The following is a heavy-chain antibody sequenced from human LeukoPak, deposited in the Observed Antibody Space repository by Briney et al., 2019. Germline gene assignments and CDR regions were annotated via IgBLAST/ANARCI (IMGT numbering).Heavy chain of an antibody. D-gene: IGHD5-24*01. CDR2: IYYSGST. CDR3: ARSGGRDGYNFGY. Sequence: SETLSLTCTVSGGSISSYYWSWIRQPPGKGLEWIGYIYYSGSTNYNPSLESRVTMSVDTSRTHLYLNLSSVTAADTAMYYCARSGGRDGYNFGYWGPGTLVIVSS. V-gene: IGHV4-59*08. J-gene: IGHJ4*02. CDR1: GGSISSYY.